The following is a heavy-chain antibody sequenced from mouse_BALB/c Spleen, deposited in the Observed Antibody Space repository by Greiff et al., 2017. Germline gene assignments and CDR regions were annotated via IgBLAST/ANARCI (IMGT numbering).Heavy chain of an antibody. J-gene: IGHJ4*01. CDR2: IRSKANNHAT. Sequence: EVMLVESGGGLVQPGGSMKLSCAASGFTFSDAWMNWVRQSPEKGLEWVAEIRSKANNHATYYAESVKGRFTISRDDPKSSVYLQMNSLRADDTSIYYSTKSAGKSDAMDYWGQGTSVTVSS. V-gene: IGHV6-6*01. CDR3: TKSAGKSDAMDY. D-gene: IGHD2-1*01. CDR1: GFTFSDAW.